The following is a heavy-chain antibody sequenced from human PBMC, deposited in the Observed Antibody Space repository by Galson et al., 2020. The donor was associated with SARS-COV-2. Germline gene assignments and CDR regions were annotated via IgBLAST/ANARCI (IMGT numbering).Heavy chain of an antibody. CDR3: ARRGTPGGSYSAWFDP. J-gene: IGHJ5*02. CDR2: IYPGDSDT. V-gene: IGHV5-51*01. Sequence: GESLKISREGSGYSFSNYWIAWVRQTPGKGLEWMGIIYPGDSDTRYSPSFQGQVTISADKSISTAYLQWSSLKASDTAMYYCARRGTPGGSYSAWFDPWGQGTLVTVSS. D-gene: IGHD3-10*01. CDR1: GYSFSNYW.